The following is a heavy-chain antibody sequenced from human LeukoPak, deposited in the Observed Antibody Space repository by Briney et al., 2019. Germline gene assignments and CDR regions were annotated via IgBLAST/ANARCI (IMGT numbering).Heavy chain of an antibody. CDR2: IYHGGST. CDR1: GASIINNNYY. CDR3: AGHKYYNFWGSFNWLDP. J-gene: IGHJ5*02. Sequence: PSETLSLTCFVSGASIINNNYYWAWLRQPPGKGLEWIGSIYHGGSTSYNPSLKSRVTISVDTSKSHFTLKLNSVTAADTAVYSCAGHKYYNFWGSFNWLDPWGQGTLVTVSS. D-gene: IGHD3-3*01. V-gene: IGHV4-39*01.